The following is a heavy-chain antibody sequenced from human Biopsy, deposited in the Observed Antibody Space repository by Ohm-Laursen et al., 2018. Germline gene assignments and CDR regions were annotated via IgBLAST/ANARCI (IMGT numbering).Heavy chain of an antibody. CDR2: IYYSGST. CDR1: GGSISSDY. CDR3: ARATNSTGWPYYYFYGMDV. D-gene: IGHD2/OR15-2a*01. Sequence: SETLSLTWPVSGGSISSDYWSWIRQTPGKGLEWIGYIYYSGSTNYNPSLKSRVTISVDTSKNQFSLRLNPVTAADTAVYYCARATNSTGWPYYYFYGMDVWGQGTAVTVSS. J-gene: IGHJ6*02. V-gene: IGHV4-59*01.